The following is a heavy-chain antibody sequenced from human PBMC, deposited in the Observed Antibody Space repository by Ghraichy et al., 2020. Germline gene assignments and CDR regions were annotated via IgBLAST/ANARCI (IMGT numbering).Heavy chain of an antibody. Sequence: SETLFLTCSVSGDSVRDSRYYWGWIRQPPGQGLQWITSIDFIGTTYYNPSLKGRVAMSVDRYTNQFSLRLTSVTAADTAVYYCARGRPPQSGSYPDAFDIWGQGKMITVSS. J-gene: IGHJ3*02. CDR2: IDFIGTT. D-gene: IGHD3-16*02. CDR1: GDSVRDSRYY. V-gene: IGHV4-39*07. CDR3: ARGRPPQSGSYPDAFDI.